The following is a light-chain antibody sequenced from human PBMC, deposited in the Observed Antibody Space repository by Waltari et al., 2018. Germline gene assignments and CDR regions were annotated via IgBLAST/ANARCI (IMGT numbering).Light chain of an antibody. J-gene: IGKJ2*01. CDR2: GAS. CDR1: QSIGRN. CDR3: QQYNNWRT. Sequence: EVLMTQSPPTLSVSPGERATLSCRASQSIGRNLAWYQQKPGQAPRLLIYGASTRATDVPDRFSGSGSGTEFTLTISSLQSEDFAVYYCQQYNNWRTFGQGTKLEIK. V-gene: IGKV3-15*01.